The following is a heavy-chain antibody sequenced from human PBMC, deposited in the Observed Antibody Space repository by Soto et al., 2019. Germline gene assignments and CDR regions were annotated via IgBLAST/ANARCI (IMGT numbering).Heavy chain of an antibody. CDR3: AREPSLSIAVAGYNWFDP. D-gene: IGHD6-19*01. V-gene: IGHV6-1*01. J-gene: IGHJ5*02. Sequence: PSQTLSLTCVISGDSVSSNSAAWNWIRQSPSRGLEWLGRTYYRSKWYNDYAVSVKSRITINPDTSKNQFSLQLNSVTPEDTAVYYCAREPSLSIAVAGYNWFDPWGQGTLVTVSS. CDR1: GDSVSSNSAA. CDR2: TYYRSKWYN.